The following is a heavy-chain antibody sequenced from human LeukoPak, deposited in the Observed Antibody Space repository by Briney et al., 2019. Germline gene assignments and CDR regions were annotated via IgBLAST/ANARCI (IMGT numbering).Heavy chain of an antibody. J-gene: IGHJ4*02. CDR1: GASITDHF. CDR3: ATRPAASTWYGVFDY. V-gene: IGHV4-59*11. D-gene: IGHD6-13*01. Sequence: PSETLSLTCTVSGASITDHFWSWLRQPPGKGLEWICYVFNGGSTNYNPSLKSRVTMSLDPSRDQFSLRLSSVTTADTAIYYCATRPAASTWYGVFDYWSQGTLVTVSS. CDR2: VFNGGST.